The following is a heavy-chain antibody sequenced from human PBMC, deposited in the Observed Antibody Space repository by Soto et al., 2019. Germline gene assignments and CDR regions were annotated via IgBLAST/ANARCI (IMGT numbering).Heavy chain of an antibody. Sequence: SETLSLTCAVYGGSLSGYYWSWIRQPPGKGLEWIGSIYYSGSTYYNPSLKGRVTISVDTSKNQFSLKLSSVTAADTAVYYCARHGMDYYDSSGYYYSPYYFDYWGQGTLVTVSS. CDR3: ARHGMDYYDSSGYYYSPYYFDY. D-gene: IGHD3-22*01. J-gene: IGHJ4*02. CDR2: IYYSGST. CDR1: GGSLSGYY. V-gene: IGHV4-39*01.